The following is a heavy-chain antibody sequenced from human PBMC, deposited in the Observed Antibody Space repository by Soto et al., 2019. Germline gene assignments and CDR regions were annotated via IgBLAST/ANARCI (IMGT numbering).Heavy chain of an antibody. CDR1: GFTLRSYW. V-gene: IGHV3-74*01. CDR3: ASLFSSGISLDH. J-gene: IGHJ4*02. D-gene: IGHD3-10*01. Sequence: EVQLVESGGGLVQPGGSLRLSCGASGFTLRSYWMHWVRQAPGKGLVWVSNINSDGSTTNYADSVKGRFTISRDNAKNTLYLQMNSLRADDTAVYFCASLFSSGISLDHWGQGTLVTVSS. CDR2: INSDGSTT.